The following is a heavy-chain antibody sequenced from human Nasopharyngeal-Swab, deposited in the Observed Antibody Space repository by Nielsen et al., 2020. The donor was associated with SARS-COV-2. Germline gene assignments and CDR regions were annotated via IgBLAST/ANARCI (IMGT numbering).Heavy chain of an antibody. D-gene: IGHD4-17*01. CDR1: GFTFGDYA. J-gene: IGHJ2*01. V-gene: IGHV4-34*01. CDR2: INHAGIT. CDR3: ARETSVTTLWYFDL. Sequence: ESLKISCTASGFTFGDYAMSWVRQPPGKGLEWIGEINHAGITKYNPSLKSRVAISVDTSQNQFSLKLSSVTAADTAVYYCARETSVTTLWYFDLWGRGTLVTVSS.